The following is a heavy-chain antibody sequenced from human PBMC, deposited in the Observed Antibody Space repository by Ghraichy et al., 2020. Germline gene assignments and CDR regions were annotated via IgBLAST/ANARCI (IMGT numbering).Heavy chain of an antibody. J-gene: IGHJ5*02. Sequence: GESLNISCAASGFTFSSYSMNWVRQAPGKGPEWVSIISDTGGATFYADSVKGRFTISRDNSKNMLYLQMNSLRVEDTAVYYCAKKEGVPVGHDCFGPWGQGTLVTVSS. CDR1: GFTFSSYS. CDR2: ISDTGGAT. D-gene: IGHD3-10*01. CDR3: AKKEGVPVGHDCFGP. V-gene: IGHV3-23*01.